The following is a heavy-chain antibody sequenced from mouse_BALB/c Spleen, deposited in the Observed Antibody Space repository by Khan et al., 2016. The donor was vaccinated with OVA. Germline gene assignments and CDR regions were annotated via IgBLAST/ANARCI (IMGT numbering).Heavy chain of an antibody. Sequence: VQLKESGPELVKPGASVKISCKASGYSFTGYFMNWVMQSHGKSLEWIGRINPHFGETFYNQKFRDKATLTVDESSSTAYMELRSLASEDSAVYYCARIYGSEFDYWGQGTTLTVSS. CDR3: ARIYGSEFDY. V-gene: IGHV1-20*02. D-gene: IGHD1-1*01. CDR2: INPHFGET. J-gene: IGHJ2*01. CDR1: GYSFTGYF.